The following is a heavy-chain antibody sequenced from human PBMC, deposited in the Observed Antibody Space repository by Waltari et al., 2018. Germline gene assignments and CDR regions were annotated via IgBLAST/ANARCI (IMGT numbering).Heavy chain of an antibody. D-gene: IGHD3-22*01. V-gene: IGHV3-21*01. CDR2: ISSSSSSI. Sequence: EVQLVESGGGLVKPGGSLRLSCAASGFTFSSYSMNWVRQAPGKGLEWVSSISSSSSSIYYADSVKGRFTISRDNAKNSLYLQMNSLRAEDTAVYYCARGPLADYYDSSGYPNYWGQGTLVTVSS. J-gene: IGHJ4*02. CDR3: ARGPLADYYDSSGYPNY. CDR1: GFTFSSYS.